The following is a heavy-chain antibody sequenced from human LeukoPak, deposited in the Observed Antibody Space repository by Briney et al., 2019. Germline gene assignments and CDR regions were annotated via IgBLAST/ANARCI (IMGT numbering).Heavy chain of an antibody. Sequence: GGSLRLSCANSGFTFSSYDMSWVRQAPGKGLEWVSTISSRDDSTYYADSVKGRFTISRDNSKNTLYLQMNSLRAEDTAVYYCARIEGPTEYYFDYWGQGTLVTVSS. J-gene: IGHJ4*02. CDR3: ARIEGPTEYYFDY. CDR1: GFTFSSYD. CDR2: ISSRDDST. V-gene: IGHV3-23*01.